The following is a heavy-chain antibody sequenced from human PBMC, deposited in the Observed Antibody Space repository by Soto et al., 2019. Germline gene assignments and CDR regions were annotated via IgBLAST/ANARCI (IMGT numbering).Heavy chain of an antibody. V-gene: IGHV4-59*08. CDR3: ARAWMENSGYYEPGIDY. D-gene: IGHD3-22*01. J-gene: IGHJ4*02. Sequence: SETLSLTCTVSGGSISSYYWSWIRQPPGKGLEWIGYIYYSGSTNYNPSLKSRVTISVDTSKNQFSLKLSSVTAADTAVYYCARAWMENSGYYEPGIDYWGQGTLVTVSS. CDR1: GGSISSYY. CDR2: IYYSGST.